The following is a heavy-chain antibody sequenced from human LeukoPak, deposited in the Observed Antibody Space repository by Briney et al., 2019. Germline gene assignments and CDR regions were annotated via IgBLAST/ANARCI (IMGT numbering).Heavy chain of an antibody. D-gene: IGHD4/OR15-4a*01. V-gene: IGHV3-30*03. CDR2: IGSDGKTT. J-gene: IGHJ4*02. CDR1: GFTLSIYG. CDR3: ARRAGAYSHPYDY. Sequence: GGSLRLSCAASGFTLSIYGTHWVRQAPGKGLEWVAVIGSDGKTTYYADSVKGRFTISRDNSKNTLYLQMNSLRTEDTAVYYCARRAGAYSHPYDYWGQGTLVTVSS.